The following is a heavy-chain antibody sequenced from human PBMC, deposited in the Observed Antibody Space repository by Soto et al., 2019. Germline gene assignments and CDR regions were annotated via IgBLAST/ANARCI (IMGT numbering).Heavy chain of an antibody. CDR2: INAGNGNK. CDR3: ARGGPPIDY. Sequence: ASVKVSCKASGYPFTSYAMHWVRQAPGQRLEWMGWINAGNGNKKHSQKFQGRVTITRDTSASTAYMELSSLTSEDTAVYYCARGGPPIDYWGQGTLVTVSS. CDR1: GYPFTSYA. J-gene: IGHJ4*02. D-gene: IGHD3-10*01. V-gene: IGHV1-3*01.